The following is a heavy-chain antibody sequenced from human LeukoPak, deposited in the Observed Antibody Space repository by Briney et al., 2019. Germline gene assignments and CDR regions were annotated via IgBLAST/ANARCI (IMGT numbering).Heavy chain of an antibody. CDR1: GGSISSYY. Sequence: SETLSLTCTVSGGSISSYYWSWIRQPPGKGLEWIGYIYYSGSTNYNPSLKSRVTISVDTSKNQFSLKLSSVTAADTAVYYCARGSSGYYANYYYYYMDVWGKGTTVTVSS. V-gene: IGHV4-59*01. D-gene: IGHD3-22*01. J-gene: IGHJ6*03. CDR3: ARGSSGYYANYYYYYMDV. CDR2: IYYSGST.